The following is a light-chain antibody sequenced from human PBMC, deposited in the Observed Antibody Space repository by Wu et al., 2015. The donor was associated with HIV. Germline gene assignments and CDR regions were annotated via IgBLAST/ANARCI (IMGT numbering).Light chain of an antibody. CDR2: GGS. CDR1: QSVSSSY. J-gene: IGKJ2*01. Sequence: EIVLTQSPGTLSLSPGERATLSCRASQSVSSSYLAWYQQKPGQAPRLLIYGGSIRATGIPVRFSGSGSGTEFTLTISRMQSEDFAVYYCHQYNNWPPRYTFGQGTKLEIK. CDR3: HQYNNWPPRYT. V-gene: IGKV3-15*01.